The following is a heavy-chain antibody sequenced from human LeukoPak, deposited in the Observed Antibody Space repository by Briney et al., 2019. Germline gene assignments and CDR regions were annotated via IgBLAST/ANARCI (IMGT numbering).Heavy chain of an antibody. Sequence: SVKVSCKASGGTFSSYAISWVRQAPGQGLEWMGGIIPIFGTANYAQKFQDRVTITTDESTSTAYMELSSLRSEDTAVYYCARGRLMSPGAFDIWGQGTMVTVSS. D-gene: IGHD2-8*01. CDR2: IIPIFGTA. V-gene: IGHV1-69*05. CDR3: ARGRLMSPGAFDI. CDR1: GGTFSSYA. J-gene: IGHJ3*02.